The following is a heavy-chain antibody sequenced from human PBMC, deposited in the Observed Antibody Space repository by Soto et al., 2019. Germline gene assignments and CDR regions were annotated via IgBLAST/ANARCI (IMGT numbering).Heavy chain of an antibody. J-gene: IGHJ3*02. CDR1: GFSLSTSGVG. CDR3: AHARAGGYVLGDAFDI. V-gene: IGHV2-5*02. D-gene: IGHD3-10*01. Sequence: QITLKESGPTLVKPTQTLTLTCTFSGFSLSTSGVGVGWIRQPPGKALEWLALIYWDDDKRYSPSLKSRLTSTKDTSKKQVVLTITTMYPVDTAPYYCAHARAGGYVLGDAFDIWGQGTMVTVSS. CDR2: IYWDDDK.